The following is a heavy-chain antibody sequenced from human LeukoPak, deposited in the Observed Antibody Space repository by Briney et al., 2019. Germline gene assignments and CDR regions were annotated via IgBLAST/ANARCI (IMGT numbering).Heavy chain of an antibody. V-gene: IGHV1-2*02. CDR1: GYTFTGYY. CDR3: ARGPRITIFGVVMANDAFDI. D-gene: IGHD3-3*01. CDR2: INPKSGGT. J-gene: IGHJ3*02. Sequence: ASVKVSCKASGYTFTGYYMHWVRQAPGQGLEWMGWINPKSGGTVYAQKFQGRVTMARDTSSSTAYMELSRLRFDDTVVYYCARGPRITIFGVVMANDAFDIWGQGTMVTVSS.